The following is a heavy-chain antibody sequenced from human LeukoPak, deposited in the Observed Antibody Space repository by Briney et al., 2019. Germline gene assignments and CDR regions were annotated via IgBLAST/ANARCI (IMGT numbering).Heavy chain of an antibody. CDR1: GFTFSDYA. V-gene: IGHV3-23*01. Sequence: GGSLRLSCAASGFTFSDYAMSWVRQAPEKGLEWVSTISHVGGTYYADSVRGRFTISRDDSKNMVYLQMDSLRAEDTAVYYCAREWELLDYYGMDVWGQGTTVTVSS. CDR3: AREWELLDYYGMDV. J-gene: IGHJ6*02. CDR2: ISHVGGT. D-gene: IGHD1-26*01.